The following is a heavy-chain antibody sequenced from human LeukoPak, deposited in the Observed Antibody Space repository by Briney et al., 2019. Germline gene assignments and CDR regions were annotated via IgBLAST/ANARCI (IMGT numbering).Heavy chain of an antibody. D-gene: IGHD2-8*01. CDR3: ARGKFVLMVCAIKGFDY. Sequence: SETLSLTCAVYGGSFSGYYWSWIRQPPGKGLEWIAQINHSGSTNYNPSLKSRVTISVDTSKNQFSLKLSSVTAADTAVYYCARGKFVLMVCAIKGFDYWGQGTLVTVSS. CDR1: GGSFSGYY. CDR2: INHSGST. V-gene: IGHV4-34*01. J-gene: IGHJ4*02.